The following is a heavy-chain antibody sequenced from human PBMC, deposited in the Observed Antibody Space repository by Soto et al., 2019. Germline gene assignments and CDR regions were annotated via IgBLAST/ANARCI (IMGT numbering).Heavy chain of an antibody. CDR1: GFTLRGKA. CDR3: ARRARPDFYYMDV. CDR2: ISSNGVGT. D-gene: IGHD6-6*01. V-gene: IGHV3-64*01. Sequence: EVQLAESGEGLAQPGGSLRRSCAASGFTLRGKAMDWVRQAPGKGLEYVSGISSNGVGTYYANSVQGRFTISRDNSKNTVYLQMGSLRPEDMAVYYCARRARPDFYYMDVWGKGTTVTVSS. J-gene: IGHJ6*03.